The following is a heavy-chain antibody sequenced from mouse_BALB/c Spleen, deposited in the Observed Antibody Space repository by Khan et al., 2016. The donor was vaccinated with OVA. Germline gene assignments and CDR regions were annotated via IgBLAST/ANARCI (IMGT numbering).Heavy chain of an antibody. CDR2: IDPANGNT. Sequence: VQLKQSGAELMKSGASVKLSCTVSGFNIKDTYMHWVRQRPEQGLEWIGRIDPANGNTKYDPKFQGKATMTADTSSNTAYLQLSSLTSEDAAVYYCAYSLLLCAMDYWGQGTSVTVSS. CDR3: AYSLLLCAMDY. J-gene: IGHJ4*01. CDR1: GFNIKDTY. D-gene: IGHD1-2*01. V-gene: IGHV14-3*02.